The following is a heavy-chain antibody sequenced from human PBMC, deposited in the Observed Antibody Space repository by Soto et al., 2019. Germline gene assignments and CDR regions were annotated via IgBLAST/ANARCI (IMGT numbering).Heavy chain of an antibody. D-gene: IGHD3-3*01. CDR1: GYRFSSYW. CDR2: IYPGDSDT. V-gene: IGHV5-51*01. Sequence: GESLKISCKGSGYRFSSYWIGWVRQMPGKGLEWMGIIYPGDSDTRYSPSFQGQVTISADKSISTAYLQWSSLKASDTAMYYCARLSVWSGYLTDRLDYWGQGTLVTVSS. CDR3: ARLSVWSGYLTDRLDY. J-gene: IGHJ4*02.